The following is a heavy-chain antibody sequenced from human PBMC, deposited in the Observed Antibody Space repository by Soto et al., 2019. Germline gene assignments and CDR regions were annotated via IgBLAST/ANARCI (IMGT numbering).Heavy chain of an antibody. CDR2: INAGNGNT. CDR3: ARAHSSSWYYFDY. CDR1: GYTFTSYT. J-gene: IGHJ4*02. Sequence: QVQLVQSGAEVKNPGASVKVSCKASGYTFTSYTMHWVRQAPGQRLEWMGWINAGNGNTKYSQRFQGRVTITRDTSATTAYMGLSSLRSEDTAVYYCARAHSSSWYYFDYWGQGTLVTVSS. V-gene: IGHV1-3*01. D-gene: IGHD6-13*01.